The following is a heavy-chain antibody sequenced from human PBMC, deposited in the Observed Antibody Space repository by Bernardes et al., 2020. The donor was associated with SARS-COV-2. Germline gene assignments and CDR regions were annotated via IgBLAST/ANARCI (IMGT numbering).Heavy chain of an antibody. V-gene: IGHV1-8*01. CDR3: ARGTSGWYGSYYYYGMDV. J-gene: IGHJ6*02. Sequence: ASVKVSCKASGYTFTSYDINWVRQATGQGLEWMGWMNPNSGNTGYAQKFQGRVTMTRNTSISTAYMELSSLRSEDTAVYYCARGTSGWYGSYYYYGMDVWGQGTTVTVSS. D-gene: IGHD6-19*01. CDR1: GYTFTSYD. CDR2: MNPNSGNT.